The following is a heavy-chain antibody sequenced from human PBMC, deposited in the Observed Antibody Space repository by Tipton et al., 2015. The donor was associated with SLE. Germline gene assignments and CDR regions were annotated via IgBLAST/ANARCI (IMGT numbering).Heavy chain of an antibody. J-gene: IGHJ2*01. CDR3: ARGYCSGGSCSYWYFDL. V-gene: IGHV4-38-2*02. CDR2: VYLSGST. Sequence: TLSLTCTVSGYSISSGYYWGWIRQPPGKGLEWIGSVYLSGSTYYNPSLKSRVTISVDTSKNQFSLKLSSVTAADTAVYYCARGYCSGGSCSYWYFDLWGRGTLVTVSS. CDR1: GYSISSGYY. D-gene: IGHD2-15*01.